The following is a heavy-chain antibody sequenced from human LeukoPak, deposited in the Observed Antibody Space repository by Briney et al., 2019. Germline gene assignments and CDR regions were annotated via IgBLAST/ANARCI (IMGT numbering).Heavy chain of an antibody. CDR3: AKSTGFSPGNWFDP. CDR1: GFTFSSYA. V-gene: IGHV3-23*01. D-gene: IGHD4-17*01. J-gene: IGHJ5*02. CDR2: ISGSGGST. Sequence: QSGGSLRLSCAASGFTFSSYAMSWVRQAPGKGLEWVSAISGSGGSTYYADSVKGRFTISRDNSKNTLYLQMNSLRAEDTAVYYCAKSTGFSPGNWFDPWGQGTLVTVSS.